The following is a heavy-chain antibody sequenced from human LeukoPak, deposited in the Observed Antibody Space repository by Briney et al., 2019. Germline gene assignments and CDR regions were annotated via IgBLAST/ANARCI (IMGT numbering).Heavy chain of an antibody. CDR3: ARVNCSSTSCAMVYYYGMDV. CDR2: ISGSGGST. Sequence: GGSLRLSCAASGFTFSSYAMSWVRQAPGKGLEWVSAISGSGGSTYYADSVKGRFTISRDNSKNTLYLQMNSLRAEDTAVYYCARVNCSSTSCAMVYYYGMDVWGQGTTVTVSS. J-gene: IGHJ6*02. CDR1: GFTFSSYA. V-gene: IGHV3-23*01. D-gene: IGHD2-2*01.